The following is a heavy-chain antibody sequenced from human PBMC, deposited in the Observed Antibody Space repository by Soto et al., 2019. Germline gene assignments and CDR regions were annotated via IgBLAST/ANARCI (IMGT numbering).Heavy chain of an antibody. CDR2: IVPIVDTS. D-gene: IGHD5-12*01. V-gene: IGHV1-69*13. J-gene: IGHJ4*02. CDR3: VRVVAIPGYPDN. Sequence: GASVKVSCKTSGGTFSGYAIGGVRQAPGQGLEWMGGIVPIVDTSTYAQKFQGRVTITADESTSTVYMELSSLRSDDTAVYYCVRVVAIPGYPDNWGQGTLVTVS. CDR1: GGTFSGYA.